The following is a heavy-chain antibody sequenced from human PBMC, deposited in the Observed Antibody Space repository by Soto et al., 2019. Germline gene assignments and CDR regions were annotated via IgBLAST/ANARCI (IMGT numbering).Heavy chain of an antibody. CDR3: ARGPIFGYSDYEPLGGLSY. CDR2: IIPIFGTA. V-gene: IGHV1-69*06. D-gene: IGHD5-12*01. Sequence: SVKVSCKASGGTFSSYAISWVRQAPGQGLEWMGVIIPIFGTANYAQKFQGRVTITADKSTSTAYMEFNSLTSEDTAVYFCARGPIFGYSDYEPLGGLSYWGRRPTVAV. CDR1: GGTFSSYA. J-gene: IGHJ4*02.